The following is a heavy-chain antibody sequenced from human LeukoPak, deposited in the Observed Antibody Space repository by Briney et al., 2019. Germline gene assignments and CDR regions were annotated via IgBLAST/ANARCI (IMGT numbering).Heavy chain of an antibody. J-gene: IGHJ5*02. CDR2: ISYDGSNK. CDR1: GFTFSSYD. V-gene: IGHV3-30*03. D-gene: IGHD3-22*01. CDR3: ARAYSGYSIDL. Sequence: PGRSLRLSCAASGFTFSSYDMHWVRQAPGKGLEWVAVISYDGSNKDYADSVEGRFTISRDSSKNTLYLQMNSLRAEDTAVYYCARAYSGYSIDLWGQGTLVTVSS.